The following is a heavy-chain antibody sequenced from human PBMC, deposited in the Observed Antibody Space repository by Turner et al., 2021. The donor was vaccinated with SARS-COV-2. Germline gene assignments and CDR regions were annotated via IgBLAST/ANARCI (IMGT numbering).Heavy chain of an antibody. V-gene: IGHV3-23*01. Sequence: VQLLESGGGLLQPGWSLSLPCTASGFIFNNYAMSWVRQAPGKGLEWVAAISGTGGNTYYADSAKGRFTISRDNSKNTQYLQMNSLGAEDTALYYCTKDYYNSRGYADAFDMWGQGTAVIVSS. CDR2: ISGTGGNT. CDR1: GFIFNNYA. J-gene: IGHJ3*02. CDR3: TKDYYNSRGYADAFDM. D-gene: IGHD3-22*01.